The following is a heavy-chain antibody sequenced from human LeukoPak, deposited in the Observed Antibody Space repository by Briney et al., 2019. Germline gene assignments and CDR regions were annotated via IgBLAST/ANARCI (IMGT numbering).Heavy chain of an antibody. CDR2: FDPEDGDT. CDR3: ATVGFLEWLLLDY. Sequence: ASLTVSCKVSGYTLTELSMHWVRQAPGKALECVGGFDPEDGDTIYAQKFQGRVNMTEDTSQATAYMELSSLRSEDTAVYYCATVGFLEWLLLDYWGQGTLVTVSS. V-gene: IGHV1-24*01. J-gene: IGHJ4*02. CDR1: GYTLTELS. D-gene: IGHD3-3*01.